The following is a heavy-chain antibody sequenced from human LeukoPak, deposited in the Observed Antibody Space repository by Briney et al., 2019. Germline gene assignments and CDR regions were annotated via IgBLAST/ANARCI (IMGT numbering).Heavy chain of an antibody. CDR1: GFTFDDYA. Sequence: GGSLRLSCAASGFTFDDYAMHWVRQAPGKGLEWVSLISWDGGSTYYADSVKGRFTISRDNSKNSLYLRMNSLRAEDTALYYCAKGDSSIGYPYYFDYWGQGTLVTVSS. V-gene: IGHV3-43D*03. CDR2: ISWDGGST. CDR3: AKGDSSIGYPYYFDY. J-gene: IGHJ4*02. D-gene: IGHD6-13*01.